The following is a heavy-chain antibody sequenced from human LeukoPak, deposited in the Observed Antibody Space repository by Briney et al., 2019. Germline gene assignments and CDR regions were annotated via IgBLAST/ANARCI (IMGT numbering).Heavy chain of an antibody. Sequence: PGRSLRLSCAASGFTFSSYGMHWVRQAPGKGLEWVAVIWYDGSNKYYADSVKGRFTISRDNSKNTLYLQMNSLRAEDTAVYYCARDVSECQLPPYYYYGMDVWGQGTTVTVSS. CDR1: GFTFSSYG. V-gene: IGHV3-33*01. CDR2: IWYDGSNK. J-gene: IGHJ6*02. D-gene: IGHD2-2*01. CDR3: ARDVSECQLPPYYYYGMDV.